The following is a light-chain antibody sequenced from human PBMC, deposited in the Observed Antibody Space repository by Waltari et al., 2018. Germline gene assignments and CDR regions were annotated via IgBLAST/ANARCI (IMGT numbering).Light chain of an antibody. CDR3: QQYTNFPLT. CDR1: QSVLYSSNNLNY. CDR2: WAS. Sequence: DIVMTQSPDSLAVSLGERATINCKSSQSVLYSSNNLNYLAWYQQKPGQPPKLLIYWASTRESGVPDRFSGSGSGTDFTLTISSLQAEDVAVYYCQQYTNFPLTFGGGTTVEIK. J-gene: IGKJ4*01. V-gene: IGKV4-1*01.